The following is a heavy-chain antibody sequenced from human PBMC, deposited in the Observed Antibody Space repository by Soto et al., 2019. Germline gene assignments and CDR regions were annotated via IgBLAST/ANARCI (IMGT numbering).Heavy chain of an antibody. CDR2: IIPIFGTA. V-gene: IGHV1-69*01. CDR1: GGTFSSYS. Sequence: QVQLVQSGAEVKKPGSSVNVSCKASGGTFSSYSINWVRQAPGQGLEWMGEIIPIFGTANYAQKFQGRVTITADESTSTAYMELSSLRSEDTAVYYCARDGGRRSGGIDYWGQGTLVTVSS. CDR3: ARDGGRRSGGIDY. D-gene: IGHD1-26*01. J-gene: IGHJ4*02.